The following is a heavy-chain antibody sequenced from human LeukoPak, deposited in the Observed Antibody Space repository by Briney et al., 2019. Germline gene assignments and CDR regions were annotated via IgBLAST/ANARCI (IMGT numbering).Heavy chain of an antibody. CDR1: GYTFTNNY. V-gene: IGHV1-46*01. Sequence: ASVKVSCKASGYTFTNNYLHWVRQAPGQGLEWMGTIYPRDGSTSYAQNFQGRVTVTRDTSTTTVHMELRGLRSEDTAVYYCARDQEGFDYWGQGTVVTVSS. CDR3: ARDQEGFDY. CDR2: IYPRDGST. J-gene: IGHJ4*02.